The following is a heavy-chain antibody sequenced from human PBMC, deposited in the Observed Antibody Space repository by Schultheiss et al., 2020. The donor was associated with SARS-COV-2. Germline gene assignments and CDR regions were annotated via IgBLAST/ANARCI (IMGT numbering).Heavy chain of an antibody. Sequence: GGSLRLSSAASGFTFSSYGMHWVRQAPGKGLEWVAVISYDGSNKYYADSVKGRFTISRDNSKNTLYLQMNSLRAEDTAVYYCAKTGNYDFWSGYRYYYGMDVWGQGTTVTVSS. D-gene: IGHD3-3*01. CDR3: AKTGNYDFWSGYRYYYGMDV. CDR1: GFTFSSYG. V-gene: IGHV3-30*18. CDR2: ISYDGSNK. J-gene: IGHJ6*02.